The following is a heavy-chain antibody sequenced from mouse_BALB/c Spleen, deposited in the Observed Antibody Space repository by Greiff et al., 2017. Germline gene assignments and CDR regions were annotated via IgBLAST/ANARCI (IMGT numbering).Heavy chain of an antibody. V-gene: IGHV14-3*02. J-gene: IGHJ2*01. CDR3: ARDYGSSFDY. CDR2: IDPANGNT. Sequence: EVQLQESGAELVKPGASVKLSCTASGFNIKDTYMHWVKQRPEQGLEWIGRIDPANGNTKYDPKFQGKATITADTSSNTAYLQLSSLTSEDTAVYYCARDYGSSFDYWGQGTTLTVSS. CDR1: GFNIKDTY. D-gene: IGHD1-1*01.